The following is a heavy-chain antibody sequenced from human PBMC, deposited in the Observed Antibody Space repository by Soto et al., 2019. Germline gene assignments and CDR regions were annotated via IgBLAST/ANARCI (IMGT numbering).Heavy chain of an antibody. CDR1: GGTFSSYT. CDR3: ASVAYWRRGRCYHPARPDY. D-gene: IGHD2-15*01. J-gene: IGHJ4*02. CDR2: IIPILGIA. V-gene: IGHV1-69*02. Sequence: SVKVSCKASGGTFSSYTISWVRQAPGQGLEWMGRIIPILGIANYAQKFQGRVTITADKSTSTAYMELSSLRSEDTAVYYCASVAYWRRGRCYHPARPDYWGQEYLVTVSA.